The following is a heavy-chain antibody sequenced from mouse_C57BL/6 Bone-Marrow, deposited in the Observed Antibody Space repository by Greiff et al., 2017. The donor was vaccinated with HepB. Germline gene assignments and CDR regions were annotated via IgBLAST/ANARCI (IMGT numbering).Heavy chain of an antibody. CDR1: GYSITSGYY. CDR3: ARDYYGSSYWIYFDY. Sequence: EVKLMESGPGLVKPSQSLSLTCSVTGYSITSGYYWNWIRQFPGNKLEWMGYISYDGSNNYNPSLKNRISITRDTSKNQFFLKLNSVTTEDTATYYCARDYYGSSYWIYFDYWGQGTTLTVSS. V-gene: IGHV3-6*01. J-gene: IGHJ2*01. D-gene: IGHD1-1*01. CDR2: ISYDGSN.